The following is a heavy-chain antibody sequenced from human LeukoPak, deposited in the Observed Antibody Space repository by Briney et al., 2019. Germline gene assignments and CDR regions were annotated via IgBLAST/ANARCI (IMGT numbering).Heavy chain of an antibody. CDR1: GYSFTSNW. D-gene: IGHD3-10*01. J-gene: IGHJ3*02. Sequence: GESLRIPCKGSGYSFTSNWISWVRQLPGNGLEWVGRIDPSDHYTNSSPTRPGHATTPPDKSISTAYLQWRRPKASDTAMYYCARHYYYGSRTSHAFNIWGQGTMVTVSS. CDR3: ARHYYYGSRTSHAFNI. V-gene: IGHV5-10-1*01. CDR2: IDPSDHYT.